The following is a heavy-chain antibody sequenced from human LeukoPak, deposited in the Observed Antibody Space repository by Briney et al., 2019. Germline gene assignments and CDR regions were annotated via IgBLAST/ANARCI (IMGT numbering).Heavy chain of an antibody. Sequence: EASVKVSCKASGGTFSSYAISWVRQAPGQGLEWMGGIIPIFGTANYAQKFQGRVTITADKSTSTAYMELRSLRSDDTAVYYCARVAVAGTDFFDYWGQGTLVTVSS. J-gene: IGHJ4*02. V-gene: IGHV1-69*06. CDR1: GGTFSSYA. CDR3: ARVAVAGTDFFDY. CDR2: IIPIFGTA. D-gene: IGHD6-19*01.